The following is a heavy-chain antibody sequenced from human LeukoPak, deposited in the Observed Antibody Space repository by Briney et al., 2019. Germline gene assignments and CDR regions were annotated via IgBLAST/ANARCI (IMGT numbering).Heavy chain of an antibody. CDR2: IYYSGST. V-gene: IGHV4-39*07. D-gene: IGHD6-13*01. CDR3: ARVLGIAAAGTGWYFDL. CDR1: GGSISSSSYY. Sequence: PSETLSLTCTVSGGSISSSSYYWGWIRQPPGKGLEWIGSIYYSGSTYYNPSLKSRVTISVDTSKNQFSLKLSSVTAADTAVYYCARVLGIAAAGTGWYFDLWGRGTLVTVSS. J-gene: IGHJ2*01.